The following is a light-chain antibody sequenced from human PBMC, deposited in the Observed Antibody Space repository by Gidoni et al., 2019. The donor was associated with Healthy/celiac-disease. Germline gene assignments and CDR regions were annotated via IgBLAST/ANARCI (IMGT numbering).Light chain of an antibody. CDR3: QSYASSLTGVV. V-gene: IGLV1-40*01. CDR1: SSNIGAGYD. J-gene: IGLJ2*01. CDR2: GNN. Sequence: QSVLTQPPSVSGAPGQRVTISCTGSSSNIGAGYDVNWYPHLPGTAPKLLIYGNNNRPSGVPNRFSGSKSATSASRAITGLQAEDEADYYCQSYASSLTGVVFGGGTKLTVL.